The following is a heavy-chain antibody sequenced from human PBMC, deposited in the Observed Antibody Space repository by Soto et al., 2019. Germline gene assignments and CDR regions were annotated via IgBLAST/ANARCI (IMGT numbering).Heavy chain of an antibody. CDR3: APMGV. V-gene: IGHV3-23*01. CDR1: GFTFSSYA. J-gene: IGHJ6*02. Sequence: EVQLLESGGGLVQPGGSLRLSCAASGFTFSSYAMSWVRQAPGKGREWVSAITGSDNSTYYADSVKCRFTISRDNSKNTLYLQMSSLRADDTAVYYCAPMGVWGQGTTVTVSS. CDR2: ITGSDNST.